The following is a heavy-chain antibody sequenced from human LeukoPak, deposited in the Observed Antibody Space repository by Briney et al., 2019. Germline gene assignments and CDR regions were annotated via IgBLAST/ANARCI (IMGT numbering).Heavy chain of an antibody. V-gene: IGHV3-15*01. Sequence: GGSLRLSCAASGFTFSDSWMTWVRQAPGKGLEWLGRIKSKTDGGATDYAAPVKGRFTISRDDSKNTLYLQMNSLKTEDTAVYYCTTGGWYLKYWGQGALVTVSS. J-gene: IGHJ4*02. D-gene: IGHD6-19*01. CDR1: GFTFSDSW. CDR2: IKSKTDGGAT. CDR3: TTGGWYLKY.